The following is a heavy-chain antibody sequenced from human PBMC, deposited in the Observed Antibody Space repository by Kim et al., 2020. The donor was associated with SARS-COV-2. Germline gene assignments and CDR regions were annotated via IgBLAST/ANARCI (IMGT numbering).Heavy chain of an antibody. CDR1: GYSFTSYW. CDR2: IYPGDSDT. Sequence: GESLKISCKGSGYSFTSYWIGWVRQMPGKGLEWMGIIYPGDSDTRYSPSFQGQVTISADKSISTAYLQWSSLKASDTAMYYCARHIRAGTSGYDVVDYWGQGTLVTVSS. V-gene: IGHV5-51*01. CDR3: ARHIRAGTSGYDVVDY. J-gene: IGHJ4*02. D-gene: IGHD5-12*01.